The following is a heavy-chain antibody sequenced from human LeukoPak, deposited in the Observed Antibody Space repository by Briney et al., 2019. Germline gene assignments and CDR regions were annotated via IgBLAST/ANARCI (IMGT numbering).Heavy chain of an antibody. CDR2: IYISGST. CDR3: SRGGDASKAGKY. V-gene: IGHV4-4*07. Sequence: SGTLSLTCTVSGASIGDYYWNWIRQPAGKGLEWLGRIYISGSTNYKPSLRSRVTMSIDTSKNQFSLKLTSVTAADTALYFCSRGGDASKAGKYWGQGALVTVSS. J-gene: IGHJ4*02. CDR1: GASIGDYY. D-gene: IGHD3-10*01.